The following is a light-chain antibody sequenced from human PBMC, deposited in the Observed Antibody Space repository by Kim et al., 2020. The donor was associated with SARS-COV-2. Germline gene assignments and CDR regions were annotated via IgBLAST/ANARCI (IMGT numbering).Light chain of an antibody. V-gene: IGLV3-19*01. CDR2: GKN. CDR1: SLRSYY. CDR3: NSRDNSGNHPSYV. J-gene: IGLJ1*01. Sequence: SSELTQDPAVSVALGQTVRITCQGDSLRSYYASWYQQKPGQAPVLVIYGKNNRPSGIPDRFSGSNSGNIASLTITGAQAEDEADYYCNSRDNSGNHPSYVFGTGTKVTVL.